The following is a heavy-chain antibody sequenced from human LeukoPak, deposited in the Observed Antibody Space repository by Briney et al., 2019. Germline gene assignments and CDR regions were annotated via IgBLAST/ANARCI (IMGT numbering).Heavy chain of an antibody. CDR3: ARDGFTMVRGVCDY. D-gene: IGHD3-10*01. CDR1: EFSVSDSY. V-gene: IGHV3-53*01. CDR2: IFSGGST. Sequence: GGSLRLSCAASEFSVSDSYMSWVRQAPGKGLQWVSVIFSGGSTYYTDSVKGRFTLSRDNSKNTLYLEMNSLRAEDTAVYYCARDGFTMVRGVCDYWGQGTLVTVSS. J-gene: IGHJ4*02.